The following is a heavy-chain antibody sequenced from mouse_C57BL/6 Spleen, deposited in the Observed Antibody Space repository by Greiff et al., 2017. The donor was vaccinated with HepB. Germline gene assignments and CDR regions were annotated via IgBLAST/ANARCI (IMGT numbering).Heavy chain of an antibody. V-gene: IGHV1-81*01. D-gene: IGHD2-1*01. CDR3: ARYYYGNPYYFDY. J-gene: IGHJ2*01. CDR1: GYTFTSYG. Sequence: VQLQQSGAELARPGASVKLSCTASGYTFTSYGISWVKQRTGQGLEWIGEIYPRSGNTYYNEKFKGKATLTADKSSSTAYMELRSLTSEDSAVYFCARYYYGNPYYFDYWGQGTTLTVSS. CDR2: IYPRSGNT.